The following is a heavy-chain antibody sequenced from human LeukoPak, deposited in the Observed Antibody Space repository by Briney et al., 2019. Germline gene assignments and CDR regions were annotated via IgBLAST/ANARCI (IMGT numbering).Heavy chain of an antibody. Sequence: PPETLSLTCAVSGGSISSSNLWSWVRQPPGKGLEWIGEIYHSGSTNYNPSLKSRVTISVDKSKNQISLKLSSVTAADTAVYYCARSFRYSGYDYWFDPWGQGTQVTVST. CDR3: ARSFRYSGYDYWFDP. CDR1: GGSISSSNL. D-gene: IGHD5-12*01. J-gene: IGHJ5*02. CDR2: IYHSGST. V-gene: IGHV4-4*03.